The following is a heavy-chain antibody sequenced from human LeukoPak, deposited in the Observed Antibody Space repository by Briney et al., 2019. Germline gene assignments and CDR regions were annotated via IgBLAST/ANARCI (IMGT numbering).Heavy chain of an antibody. CDR3: ARGHPRITGTFDY. J-gene: IGHJ4*02. CDR1: GFTFSSYS. Sequence: GGSLRLSCAASGFTFSSYSMNWVRQAPGKGLEWVSSISSSSSYIYYADSVKGRFTISRDNAKNSLYLQMNSLRAEDTAVYYCARGHPRITGTFDYWGQGTLVTVSS. D-gene: IGHD1/OR15-1a*01. CDR2: ISSSSSYI. V-gene: IGHV3-21*01.